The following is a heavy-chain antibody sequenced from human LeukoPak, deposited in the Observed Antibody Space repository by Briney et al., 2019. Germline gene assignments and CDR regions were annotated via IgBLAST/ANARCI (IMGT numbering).Heavy chain of an antibody. CDR2: IYYSGST. J-gene: IGHJ4*02. CDR3: ARRTPIAAAGKSFDY. D-gene: IGHD6-13*01. Sequence: KSSETLSLTCTVSGGSISSSSYYWGWIRQPPGKGLEWIGSIYYSGSTYYNPSLKSRVTISVDTSKNQFSLKLSSVTAADTAVYYCARRTPIAAAGKSFDYWGQGTLVTVSS. V-gene: IGHV4-39*01. CDR1: GGSISSSSYY.